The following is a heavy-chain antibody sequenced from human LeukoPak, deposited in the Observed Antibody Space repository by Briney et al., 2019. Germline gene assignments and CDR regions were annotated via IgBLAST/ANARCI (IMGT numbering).Heavy chain of an antibody. J-gene: IGHJ3*02. V-gene: IGHV4-4*07. CDR2: IYTSGST. CDR3: ARDLQTAPYSRAFDI. CDR1: GGSISSYY. Sequence: SETLSLTCTVSGGSISSYYWSWIRQPAGKGLEWIGRIYTSGSTNYNPSLKSRVTMSVDTSKNQFSLKLSSVTAADTAVYYCARDLQTAPYSRAFDIWGQGTMATVSS. D-gene: IGHD6-13*01.